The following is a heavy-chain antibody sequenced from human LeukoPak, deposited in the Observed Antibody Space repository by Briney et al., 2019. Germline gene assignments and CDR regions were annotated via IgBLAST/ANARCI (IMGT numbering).Heavy chain of an antibody. D-gene: IGHD6-13*01. CDR1: GFTFSDYY. J-gene: IGHJ4*02. V-gene: IGHV3-11*04. Sequence: GGSLRLSCAASGFTFSDYYMSWIRQAPGKGLEWVSYISSSGSTIYYADSVRGRFTISRDNAKNLLYLQMNSLRAEDTAVYYCARGPPWGSSSWSPYFDYWGQGTLVTVSS. CDR2: ISSSGSTI. CDR3: ARGPPWGSSSWSPYFDY.